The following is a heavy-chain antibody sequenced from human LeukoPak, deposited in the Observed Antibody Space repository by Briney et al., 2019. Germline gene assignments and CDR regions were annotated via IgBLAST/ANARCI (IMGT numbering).Heavy chain of an antibody. Sequence: PGTSLRLSCAASGFAFSAYGMHWVRQAPGKGLEWVAVIWYDGSKKYYAESVKGRFTISRDNSKNTLYLQMNSLRAEDTAVYYCARRDGDNDRGFDFWGQGTLVTVSS. D-gene: IGHD4-23*01. J-gene: IGHJ4*02. CDR3: ARRDGDNDRGFDF. CDR1: GFAFSAYG. V-gene: IGHV3-33*01. CDR2: IWYDGSKK.